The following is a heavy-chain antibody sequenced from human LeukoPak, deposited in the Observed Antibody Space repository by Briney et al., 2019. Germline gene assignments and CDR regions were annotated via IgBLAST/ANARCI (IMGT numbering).Heavy chain of an antibody. Sequence: GGSLRLSCAASGFPFSSHGMSWVRQAPGKGLEWVSGIIGGGGSTYYADSVKGRFTISGDNSRNTLFLQMNSLRAEDTAVYYCAKEGNPSMVRGVIITPPGYYYYMDVWGKGTTVTISS. J-gene: IGHJ6*03. V-gene: IGHV3-23*01. CDR1: GFPFSSHG. CDR3: AKEGNPSMVRGVIITPPGYYYYMDV. D-gene: IGHD3-10*01. CDR2: IIGGGGST.